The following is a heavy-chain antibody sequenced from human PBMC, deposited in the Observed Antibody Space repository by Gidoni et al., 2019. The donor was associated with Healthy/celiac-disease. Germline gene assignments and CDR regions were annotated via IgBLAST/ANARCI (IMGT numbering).Heavy chain of an antibody. J-gene: IGHJ6*02. CDR1: GYTFTSYD. D-gene: IGHD6-19*01. CDR3: ASAPKGIAVAGYYYYGMDV. V-gene: IGHV1-8*01. Sequence: QVQLVQSGAEVKKPGASVKVSCKASGYTFTSYDINWVRQDTGQGLEWMGWMNPNSGKTGYAQKFKGRVTKTRNTSISTDYMELSSLRSEDTAVYYCASAPKGIAVAGYYYYGMDVWGQGTTVTVSS. CDR2: MNPNSGKT.